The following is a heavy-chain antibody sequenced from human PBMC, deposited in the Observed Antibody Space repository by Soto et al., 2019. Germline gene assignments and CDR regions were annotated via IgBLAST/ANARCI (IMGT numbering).Heavy chain of an antibody. V-gene: IGHV1-69*02. Sequence: QVQLVQSGAEVKKPGSSVKVSCKASGGTFSSYTISWVRQAPGQGLEWMGRIIPILGIANYAQKFQGRVTITADKSTSTAYMELSSLRSEDTAVYYCARYCSSTSGYDARYYDDGMDVW. D-gene: IGHD2-2*01. CDR2: IIPILGIA. J-gene: IGHJ6*01. CDR3: ARYCSSTSGYDARYYDDGMDV. CDR1: GGTFSSYT.